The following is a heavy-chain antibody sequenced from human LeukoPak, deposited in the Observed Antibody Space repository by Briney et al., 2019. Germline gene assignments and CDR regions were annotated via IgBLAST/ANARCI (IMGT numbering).Heavy chain of an antibody. CDR2: IKEDGSEK. Sequence: GGSLRLSCAASGLNFSSRWMNWVREAPGQGLEWVASIKEDGSEKHYVDSVKGRFTISRDNGKNSLYLQMNSLRAEDTAVYYCARDSGWWRFDFWGQGTLVTVSS. CDR3: ARDSGWWRFDF. J-gene: IGHJ4*02. CDR1: GLNFSSRW. D-gene: IGHD6-13*01. V-gene: IGHV3-7*03.